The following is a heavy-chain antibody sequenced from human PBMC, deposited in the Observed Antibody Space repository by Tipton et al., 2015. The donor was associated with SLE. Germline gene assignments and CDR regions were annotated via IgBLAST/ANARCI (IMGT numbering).Heavy chain of an antibody. V-gene: IGHV3-9*01. J-gene: IGHJ6*03. D-gene: IGHD2-15*01. Sequence: SLRLSCTASGFTFDAYAIHWVRQPPGKGLEWVSGISWNRNIIAHGDSVKGRFTISRDNAKSSLYLQMNSLRAEDTALYYCARISRRFHYSFFTDVRDKRSPAPVSS. CDR1: GFTFDAYA. CDR3: ARISRRFHYSFFTDV. CDR2: ISWNRNII.